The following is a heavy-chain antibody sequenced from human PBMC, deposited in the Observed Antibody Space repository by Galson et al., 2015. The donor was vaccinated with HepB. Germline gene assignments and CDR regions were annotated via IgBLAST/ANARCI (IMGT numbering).Heavy chain of an antibody. J-gene: IGHJ5*02. D-gene: IGHD6-13*01. CDR2: MNPNSGNT. V-gene: IGHV1-8*01. Sequence: SVKVSCKASGYTFTSYDINWVRQATGQGLEWMGWMNPNSGNTGYAQKFQGRVTMTRNTSISTAYMELSSLRSEDTAVYYCARGKYAAALILPRGGNWFDPWGQGTLVTVSS. CDR1: GYTFTSYD. CDR3: ARGKYAAALILPRGGNWFDP.